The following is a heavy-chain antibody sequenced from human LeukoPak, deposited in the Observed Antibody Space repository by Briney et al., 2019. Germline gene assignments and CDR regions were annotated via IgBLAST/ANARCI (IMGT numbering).Heavy chain of an antibody. CDR2: ISGSGGST. J-gene: IGHJ6*03. V-gene: IGHV3-23*01. CDR1: VLTFSSYG. D-gene: IGHD2-21*02. Sequence: GGTLRLSCAASVLTFSSYGMSWVRQAPAQGLEWVSVISGSGGSTYYADSVKGRFTISRDNSKNTLYLQMNSLRAEDTAVYYCARVIVVVTGNYMDVWGKGTTVTISS. CDR3: ARVIVVVTGNYMDV.